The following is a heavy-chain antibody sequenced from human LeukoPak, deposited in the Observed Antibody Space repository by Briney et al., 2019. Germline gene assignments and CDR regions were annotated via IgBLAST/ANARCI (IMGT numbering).Heavy chain of an antibody. CDR2: IYHSGST. CDR1: GGSISTYY. J-gene: IGHJ1*01. Sequence: SETLSLTCTVSGGSISTYYWHWIRQPPGKGLEWIGYIYHSGSTNYNPSLQSRVTISVDTTKNQLSLNLNSVTAADTAVYYCARGGAARLHFQNWGQGTLVTVSS. CDR3: ARGGAARLHFQN. V-gene: IGHV4-59*01. D-gene: IGHD6-6*01.